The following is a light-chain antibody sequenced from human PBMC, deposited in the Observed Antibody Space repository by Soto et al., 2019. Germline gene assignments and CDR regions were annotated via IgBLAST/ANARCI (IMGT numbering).Light chain of an antibody. V-gene: IGKV3-15*01. CDR1: QSVSSN. CDR2: DAS. CDR3: QQYNNWPPEYT. J-gene: IGKJ2*01. Sequence: EVVMTQSPATLSVSPGERATLSCRASQSVSSNLAWYQQKSGQAPRLLIYDASTRATDIPARLSGSGSWTEFTLIISSMQSEDYAVYYCQQYNNWPPEYTFGQGTKLEIK.